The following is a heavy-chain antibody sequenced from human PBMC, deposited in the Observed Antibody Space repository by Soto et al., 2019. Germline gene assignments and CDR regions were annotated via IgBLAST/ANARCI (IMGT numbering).Heavy chain of an antibody. CDR2: IGTAGDT. CDR3: ARGPWPRGDSSGFYYYFDY. CDR1: GFTFSTHD. J-gene: IGHJ4*02. D-gene: IGHD3-22*01. Sequence: PGGSLRLSCRTSGFTFSTHDMHWVRQATGKGLEWVSAIGTAGDTYYPDSVKGRFAISRENAKNSLYLQVNSLRVGDTAVYYCARGPWPRGDSSGFYYYFDYWGQGTLVTVS. V-gene: IGHV3-13*04.